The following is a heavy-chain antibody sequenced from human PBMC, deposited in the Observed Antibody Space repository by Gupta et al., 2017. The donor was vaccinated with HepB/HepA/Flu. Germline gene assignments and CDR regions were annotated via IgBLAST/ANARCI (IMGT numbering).Heavy chain of an antibody. CDR2: ISSSGSTI. CDR3: ARDSTVAGTDY. V-gene: IGHV3-48*03. CDR1: GVTFSSYE. D-gene: IGHD6-19*01. J-gene: IGHJ4*02. Sequence: EVQLVESGGGLVQPGGSLRLSCAASGVTFSSYEMNWVRQAPGKGLEWVSYISSSGSTIYYADSVKGRFTISRDNAKNSLYLQMNSLRAEDTAVYYCARDSTVAGTDYWGQGTLVTVSS.